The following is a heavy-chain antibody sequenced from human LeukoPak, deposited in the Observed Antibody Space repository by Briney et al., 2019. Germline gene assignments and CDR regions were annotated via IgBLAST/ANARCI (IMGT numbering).Heavy chain of an antibody. CDR3: ARDPGGYDSSGWFDY. D-gene: IGHD3-22*01. J-gene: IGHJ4*02. CDR1: GYTFTSYY. Sequence: WASVKVSCKASGYTFTSYYMHWVRQAPGQGLEWMGIINPSGGSTSYAQKFQGRVTMTRDTSTSTVYMELSSLRSEDTAVYYCARDPGGYDSSGWFDYWGQGTLVTVSS. CDR2: INPSGGST. V-gene: IGHV1-46*01.